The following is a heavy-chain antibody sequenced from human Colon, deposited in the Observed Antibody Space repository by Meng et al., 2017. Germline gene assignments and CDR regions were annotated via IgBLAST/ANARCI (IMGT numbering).Heavy chain of an antibody. D-gene: IGHD4-17*01. V-gene: IGHV4-31*03. J-gene: IGHJ4*02. Sequence: QVHLHESGPGLVWPSEDLSLVCTVSGGSIKSGGYHWSWVRQHPGKGLEYIGFMSDSGTTDYNPSLRSRVSISEIGSSKNQFSLTLRSVTAADTATYFCARDTLYGTDYWGQGVLVTVYS. CDR1: GGSIKSGGYH. CDR3: ARDTLYGTDY. CDR2: MSDSGTT.